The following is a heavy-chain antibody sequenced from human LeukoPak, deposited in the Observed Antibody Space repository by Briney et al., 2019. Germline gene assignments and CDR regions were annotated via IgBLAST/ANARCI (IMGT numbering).Heavy chain of an antibody. V-gene: IGHV1-69*01. D-gene: IGHD3-22*01. Sequence: SVKVSCTASGGTFSSYAISWVRQAPGQGLEWMGGIIPIFGTANYAQKFQGRVTITADESTSTAYMELSSLRSEDTAVYYCARGIEGSSGYYYYYYYGMDVWGQGTTVTVSS. CDR3: ARGIEGSSGYYYYYYYGMDV. CDR2: IIPIFGTA. CDR1: GGTFSSYA. J-gene: IGHJ6*02.